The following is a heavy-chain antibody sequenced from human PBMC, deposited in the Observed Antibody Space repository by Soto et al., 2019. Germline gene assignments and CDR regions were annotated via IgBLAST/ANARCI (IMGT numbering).Heavy chain of an antibody. D-gene: IGHD3-16*01. CDR2: IYYSGST. Sequence: PSETLSLTCTVPGGSISSGGYYWSWIRQHPGKGLEWIGYIYYSGSTYYNPSLKSRVTISVDTSKNQFSLKLSSVTAADTAVYYCARGLDYIPWFDPWGQGTLVTVSS. V-gene: IGHV4-31*03. CDR1: GGSISSGGYY. J-gene: IGHJ5*02. CDR3: ARGLDYIPWFDP.